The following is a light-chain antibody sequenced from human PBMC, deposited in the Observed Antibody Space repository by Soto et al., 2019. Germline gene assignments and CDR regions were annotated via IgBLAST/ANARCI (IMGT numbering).Light chain of an antibody. CDR1: QSVLYSSNNKNY. CDR3: QKYNSAPLT. Sequence: DIVMTQSPDSLAVSLGERATINSKSSQSVLYSSNNKNYLNWYQQKPGKIPNLLIYAASTLQAGVPSRFSGSGSGTDFTLTISSLHPEDVAAYYCQKYNSAPLTFGGGTKVDIK. J-gene: IGKJ4*01. CDR2: AAS. V-gene: IGKV4-1*01.